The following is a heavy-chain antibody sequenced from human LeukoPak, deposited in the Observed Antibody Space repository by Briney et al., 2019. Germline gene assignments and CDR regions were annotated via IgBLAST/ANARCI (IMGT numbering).Heavy chain of an antibody. Sequence: PGGSLRLSCAASGFTFSSYAMSWVRQAPGKGLEWVSAISGSGGSTYYADSVKGRFTISRDNSKNTLYLQMNSLRAEDTAVYYCANLMSIAAAGTVDYWGQGTLVTVSS. CDR2: ISGSGGST. CDR3: ANLMSIAAAGTVDY. J-gene: IGHJ4*02. V-gene: IGHV3-23*01. CDR1: GFTFSSYA. D-gene: IGHD6-13*01.